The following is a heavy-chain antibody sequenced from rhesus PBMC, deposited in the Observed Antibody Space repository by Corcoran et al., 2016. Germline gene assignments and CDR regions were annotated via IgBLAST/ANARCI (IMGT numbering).Heavy chain of an antibody. CDR3: ASTRYYYSGSSPYYFDY. Sequence: QVQLQESGPGLVKPSETLSLTCAVSGGSISGYYYWSWLRQPPGKGLEWIGSIYGSGGSNYLNPSLKGPVTLSVDTSKNQFSLKLSSVTAADTAVYYCASTRYYYSGSSPYYFDYWGQGVLVTVSS. CDR2: IYGSGGSN. CDR1: GGSISGYYY. J-gene: IGHJ4*01. V-gene: IGHV4S14*01. D-gene: IGHD3-16*01.